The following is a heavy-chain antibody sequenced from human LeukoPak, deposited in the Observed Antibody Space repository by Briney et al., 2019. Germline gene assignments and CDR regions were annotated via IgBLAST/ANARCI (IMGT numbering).Heavy chain of an antibody. CDR2: IRSKANSYAT. D-gene: IGHD6-13*01. V-gene: IGHV3-73*01. J-gene: IGHJ6*03. Sequence: GGSLRLSCAASGFNFRDYTMHWVRQVPGKGLEWVGRIRSKANSYATAYAASVKGRFTISRDDSKNTAYLQMNSLKTEDTAVYYCTRHHLAAAGRNQYYYYYYMDVWGKGTTVTVSS. CDR1: GFNFRDYT. CDR3: TRHHLAAAGRNQYYYYYYMDV.